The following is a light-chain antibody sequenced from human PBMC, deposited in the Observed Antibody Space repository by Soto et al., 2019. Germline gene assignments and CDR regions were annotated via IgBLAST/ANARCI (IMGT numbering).Light chain of an antibody. Sequence: EIVMTQSPGTLSLSPGERATLSCRASQSVSSYLAWYQQKPGQAPRLLISDASDRATGIPDRFTGSGSGTDFTLTISSLEPEDFAVYYCQQRGNWPRTWAFGQGTKVEV. CDR1: QSVSSY. CDR3: QQRGNWPRTWA. CDR2: DAS. V-gene: IGKV3-11*01. J-gene: IGKJ1*01.